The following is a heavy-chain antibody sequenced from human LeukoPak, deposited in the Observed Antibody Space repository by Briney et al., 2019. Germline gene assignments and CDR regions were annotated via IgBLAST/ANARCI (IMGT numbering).Heavy chain of an antibody. D-gene: IGHD1-1*01. Sequence: GGSLRLSCAASGFTASSNYMSWVRQAPGKGLEWVSVIYSGGSTYYADSVEGRFTISRDNSKNTLYLQMNSLRAEDTAVYYCARVRTDAFDIWGQGTMVTVSS. J-gene: IGHJ3*02. CDR1: GFTASSNY. V-gene: IGHV3-53*01. CDR3: ARVRTDAFDI. CDR2: IYSGGST.